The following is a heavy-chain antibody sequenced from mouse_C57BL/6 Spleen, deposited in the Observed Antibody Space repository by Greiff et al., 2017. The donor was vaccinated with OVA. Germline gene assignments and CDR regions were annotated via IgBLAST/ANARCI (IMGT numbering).Heavy chain of an antibody. D-gene: IGHD1-1*01. Sequence: QVQLQQSGAELVKPGASVKISCKASGYAFSSYWMNWVKQRPGKGLEWIGQIYPGDGDTNYNGKFKGKATLTADKSSSTAYMQLSSLTSEDSAVYFCARSEAYYYGPYFDYWGQGTTLTVSS. CDR2: IYPGDGDT. CDR1: GYAFSSYW. CDR3: ARSEAYYYGPYFDY. V-gene: IGHV1-80*01. J-gene: IGHJ2*01.